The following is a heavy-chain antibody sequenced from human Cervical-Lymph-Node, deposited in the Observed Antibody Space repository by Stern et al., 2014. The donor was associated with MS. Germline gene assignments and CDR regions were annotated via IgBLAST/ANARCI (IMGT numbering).Heavy chain of an antibody. D-gene: IGHD3-10*01. Sequence: QDQLVQSGAEVKKPGSSVKVSCKSSGGISWVRQAPGQGLEWMGGVIPFVGTSNYAQKFRGRVIITADTSTNTTYLHLSRLTSADTAVYYCARGSGDNWFGPWGQGTLVTVSS. J-gene: IGHJ5*02. CDR1: GG. CDR2: VIPFVGTS. CDR3: ARGSGDNWFGP. V-gene: IGHV1-69*14.